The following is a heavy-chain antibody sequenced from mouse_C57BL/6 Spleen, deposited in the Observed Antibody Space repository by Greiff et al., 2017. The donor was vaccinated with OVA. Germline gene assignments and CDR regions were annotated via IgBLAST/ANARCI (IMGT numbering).Heavy chain of an antibody. V-gene: IGHV5-16*01. CDR3: ARSWGDY. CDR1: GFTFSDYY. D-gene: IGHD4-1*01. J-gene: IGHJ2*01. Sequence: DVKLVESEGGLVQPGSSMKLSCTASGFTFSDYYMAWVRQVPEKGLEWVANINYDGSSTYYLDSLKSRFIISRDNAKNILYLQMSSLKSEDTATYYCARSWGDYWGQGTTLTVSS. CDR2: INYDGSST.